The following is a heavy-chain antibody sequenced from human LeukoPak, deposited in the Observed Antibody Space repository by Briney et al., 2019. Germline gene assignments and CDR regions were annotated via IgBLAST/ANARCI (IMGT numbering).Heavy chain of an antibody. CDR1: GFTFTSSA. D-gene: IGHD5-18*01. CDR2: IVVGSGNT. V-gene: IGHV1-58*02. CDR3: AATISGTAMVTSPIFDY. J-gene: IGHJ4*02. Sequence: ASVKVSCKASGFTFTSSAMQWVRQARGQRLDWIGWIVVGSGNTNYAQKFQERVTITRDMYTSTAYMELSSLRSEDTAVYYCAATISGTAMVTSPIFDYWGQGTLVTVSS.